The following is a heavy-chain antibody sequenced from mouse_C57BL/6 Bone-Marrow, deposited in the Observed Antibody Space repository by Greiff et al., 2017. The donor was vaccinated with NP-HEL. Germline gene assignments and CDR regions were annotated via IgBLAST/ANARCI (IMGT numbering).Heavy chain of an antibody. D-gene: IGHD1-1*01. CDR2: INPSSGYT. J-gene: IGHJ2*01. Sequence: QVQLQQSGAELARPGASVKMSCKASGYTFTSYTMHWVKQRPGQGLEWIGYINPSSGYTKYNQKFKDKATLTADKSSSTAYMQLSSLTSEDSAVYYCARIPLYYYGSSPGFDYWGQGTTLTVSS. CDR3: ARIPLYYYGSSPGFDY. V-gene: IGHV1-4*01. CDR1: GYTFTSYT.